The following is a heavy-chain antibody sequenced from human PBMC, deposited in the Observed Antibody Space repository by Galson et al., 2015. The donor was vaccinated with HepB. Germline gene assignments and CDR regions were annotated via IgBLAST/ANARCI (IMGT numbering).Heavy chain of an antibody. CDR2: IIPIFRIA. CDR1: GDGFRTYN. V-gene: IGHV1-69*01. CDR3: ARGSTISTSVYAF. J-gene: IGHJ4*02. Sequence: KASGDGFRTYNIIWVRQAPGQGLEWMGGIIPIFRIANYAQNFRGRVTITAEESTSTAYMELSSLRSEDTAVYYCARGSTISTSVYAFWGQGTLVTVSS. D-gene: IGHD3-3*01.